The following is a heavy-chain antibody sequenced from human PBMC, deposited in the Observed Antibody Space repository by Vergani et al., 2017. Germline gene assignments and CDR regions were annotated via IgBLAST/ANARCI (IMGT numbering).Heavy chain of an antibody. CDR1: GFRFGDYA. J-gene: IGHJ1*01. Sequence: EVQLVESGGGLVQPGRSLRLSCAVSGFRFGDYAMHWIRQTPGKGLEWVSGISWNSGSIGYGDSVKGRFTISRDNAKKSLYLQMNSLRTEDTAFYFCAKDLGAYYDSSGFAHWGQGTLVAV. CDR2: ISWNSGSI. V-gene: IGHV3-9*01. D-gene: IGHD3-22*01. CDR3: AKDLGAYYDSSGFAH.